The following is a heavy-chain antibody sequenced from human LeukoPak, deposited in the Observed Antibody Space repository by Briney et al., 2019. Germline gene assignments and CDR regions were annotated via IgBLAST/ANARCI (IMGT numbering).Heavy chain of an antibody. Sequence: GGSLKISCKGFGCRFATDWIGWGRRMPREGLGWVGVIYPGESDTRYSPSFQAQLTISADKSISTAYLQSSSLKASDTAMYYCARHMDYYGSGNYYSPYYYYMDVWGKGTTVTIS. CDR2: IYPGESDT. CDR1: GCRFATDW. D-gene: IGHD3-10*01. V-gene: IGHV5-51*01. J-gene: IGHJ6*03. CDR3: ARHMDYYGSGNYYSPYYYYMDV.